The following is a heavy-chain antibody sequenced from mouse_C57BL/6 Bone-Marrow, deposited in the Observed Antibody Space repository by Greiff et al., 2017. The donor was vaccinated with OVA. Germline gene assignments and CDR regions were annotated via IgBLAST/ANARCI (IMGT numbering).Heavy chain of an antibody. V-gene: IGHV1-55*01. CDR1: GYTFTSYW. CDR3: ARERGNGTYYYAMDY. J-gene: IGHJ4*01. Sequence: QVQLQQPGAELVKPGASVKMSCKASGYTFTSYWITWVKQRPGQGLEWIGDIYPGSGSTNYNEKFKSKATLTVDTSSSTAYMQLSSLTSEDSAVYYCARERGNGTYYYAMDYWGQGTSVTVSS. CDR2: IYPGSGST. D-gene: IGHD2-1*01.